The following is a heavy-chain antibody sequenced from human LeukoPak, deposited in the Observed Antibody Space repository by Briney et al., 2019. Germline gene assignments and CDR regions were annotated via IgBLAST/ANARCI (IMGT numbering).Heavy chain of an antibody. CDR1: GFIFSSDS. CDR2: ISGGGTTL. D-gene: IGHD3-22*01. CDR3: ARGGVHYYDSSGYSDY. Sequence: GGSLRLSCAGSGFIFSSDSMNWVRQAPGKGLEWISYISGGGTTLYYADSVKGRFTISRDNSKNTLYLQMNSLRAEDTAVYYCARGGVHYYDSSGYSDYRGQGTLVTVSS. J-gene: IGHJ4*02. V-gene: IGHV3-48*01.